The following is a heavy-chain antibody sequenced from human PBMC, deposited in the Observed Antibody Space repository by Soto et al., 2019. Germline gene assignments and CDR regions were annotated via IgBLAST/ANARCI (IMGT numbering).Heavy chain of an antibody. D-gene: IGHD2-2*01. J-gene: IGHJ6*04. CDR1: GYPFSNYA. V-gene: IGHV1-3*05. CDR3: ATSTYCISPTCYQWYGMDV. Sequence: QVQLVQSGAEEKKPGASVKVSCKASGYPFSNYAMHWVRQAPGQGLAWMGGINAGNGNSKYSQKFQGRVTITRDTPANTAYMELDSLRAEDTAVYYCATSTYCISPTCYQWYGMDVWGKGTTVTVSS. CDR2: INAGNGNS.